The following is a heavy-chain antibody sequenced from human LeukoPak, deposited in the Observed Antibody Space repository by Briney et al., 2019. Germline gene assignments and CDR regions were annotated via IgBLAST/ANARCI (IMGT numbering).Heavy chain of an antibody. J-gene: IGHJ4*02. Sequence: PSETLSLTCTVSGGSISSGDYYWTWLRQPPGKGLEWIGYIYYSGSSYYNPSLKSRLTISVDTSKNQFSLKLNSVTAADTAVYYCARGLGSSWYGDWGQGTLVTVSS. D-gene: IGHD6-13*01. V-gene: IGHV4-30-4*02. CDR3: ARGLGSSWYGD. CDR1: GGSISSGDYY. CDR2: IYYSGSS.